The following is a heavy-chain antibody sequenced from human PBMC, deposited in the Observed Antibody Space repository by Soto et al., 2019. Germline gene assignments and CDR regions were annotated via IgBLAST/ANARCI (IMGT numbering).Heavy chain of an antibody. Sequence: GGSLRLSCAASGFTFSSYSMNWVRQAPGKGLEWVSSISSSSSYIYYADSVKGRFTISRDNAKNSLYLQMNSLRAEDTAVYYCARDLTTVTTPFDYWGQGTLVTVSS. CDR1: GFTFSSYS. CDR3: ARDLTTVTTPFDY. D-gene: IGHD4-4*01. J-gene: IGHJ4*02. V-gene: IGHV3-21*01. CDR2: ISSSSSYI.